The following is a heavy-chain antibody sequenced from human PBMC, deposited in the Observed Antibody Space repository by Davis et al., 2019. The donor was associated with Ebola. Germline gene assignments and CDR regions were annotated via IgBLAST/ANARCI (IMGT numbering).Heavy chain of an antibody. CDR3: AREGGSGSSWYSTLVGSAFDI. CDR1: GLTFDDYA. D-gene: IGHD6-13*01. V-gene: IGHV3-33*08. J-gene: IGHJ3*02. Sequence: PGGSLRLSCAASGLTFDDYAMHWVRQAPGKGLEWVAVIWYDGSNKYYADSVKGRFTISRDNSKNTLYLQMNSLRAEDTAVYYCAREGGSGSSWYSTLVGSAFDIWGQGTMVTVSS. CDR2: IWYDGSNK.